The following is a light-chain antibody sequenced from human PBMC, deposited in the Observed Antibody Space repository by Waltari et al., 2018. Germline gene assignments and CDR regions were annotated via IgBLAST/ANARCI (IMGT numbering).Light chain of an antibody. Sequence: QLVLTQSPSASASLGASVKLTCTLDSGHRSTIVAWLQQQPEMGPRYLMKINSDGSHSKGDEIPDRFSGSSSGAERYLTISSVQSEDEADYYCQTGGHGTWVFGGGTKLTVL. CDR1: SGHRSTI. V-gene: IGLV4-69*01. CDR3: QTGGHGTWV. J-gene: IGLJ3*02. CDR2: INSDGSH.